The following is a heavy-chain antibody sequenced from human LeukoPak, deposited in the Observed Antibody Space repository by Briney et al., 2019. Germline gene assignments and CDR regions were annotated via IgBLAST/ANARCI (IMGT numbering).Heavy chain of an antibody. V-gene: IGHV3-33*01. J-gene: IGHJ4*02. CDR3: ARTLNSSSWYASLGY. CDR2: IWYDGSNK. D-gene: IGHD6-13*01. CDR1: GFTFSSYG. Sequence: PGRSLRLSCAASGFTFSSYGMHWVCQAPGKGLEWVAVIWYDGSNKYYADSVKGRFTISRDNSKNTLYLQMNSLRAEDTAVYYCARTLNSSSWYASLGYWGQGTLVTVSS.